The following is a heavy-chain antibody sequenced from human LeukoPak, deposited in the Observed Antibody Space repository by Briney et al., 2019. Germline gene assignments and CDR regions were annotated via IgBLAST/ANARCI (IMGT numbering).Heavy chain of an antibody. CDR2: ISGSGGST. J-gene: IGHJ4*02. CDR3: AREAAVAGTLLDY. CDR1: GFTFRRYG. D-gene: IGHD6-19*01. V-gene: IGHV3-23*01. Sequence: GGSLRLSCAASGFTFRRYGMSWVRQAPGKGLEWVSAISGSGGSTYYADSVKGRFTISRDNSKNTLYVQMNSLRAEDTAVYYCAREAAVAGTLLDYWGQGTLVTVSS.